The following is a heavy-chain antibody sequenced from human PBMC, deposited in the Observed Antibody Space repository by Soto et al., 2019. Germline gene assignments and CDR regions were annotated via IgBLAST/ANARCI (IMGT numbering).Heavy chain of an antibody. CDR3: AGPPGDRRYYERRREDY. CDR2: IYPGESET. Sequence: GESLKISCRASGYTFISFWIGWVRQIPWKGPEWMGLIYPGESETKYNPSFQGQVTISADKSINTVYLQWSSLKASDTAIYYCAGPPGDRRYYERRREDYCGQGTRVTVSS. V-gene: IGHV5-51*01. J-gene: IGHJ4*02. D-gene: IGHD3-22*01. CDR1: GYTFISFW.